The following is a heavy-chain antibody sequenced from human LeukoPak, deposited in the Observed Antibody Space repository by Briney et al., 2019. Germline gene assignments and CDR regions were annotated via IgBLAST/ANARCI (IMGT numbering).Heavy chain of an antibody. CDR1: GHTFSDYY. CDR3: ASQEYCTKGVCYSYFDY. V-gene: IGHV1-46*01. CDR2: ISPSGVNT. Sequence: AASVKVSCKASGHTFSDYYIHWVRQAPGHGLEWMGRISPSGVNTMYAAQFQGRVTMTRDTSTSTVYMDLSGLGSEDTAVYYCASQEYCTKGVCYSYFDYWGQGTLVTVSS. J-gene: IGHJ4*02. D-gene: IGHD2-8*01.